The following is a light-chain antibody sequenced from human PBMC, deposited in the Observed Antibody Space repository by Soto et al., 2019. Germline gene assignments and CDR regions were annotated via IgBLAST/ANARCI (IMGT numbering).Light chain of an antibody. V-gene: IGLV2-14*01. Sequence: QSALTQPASVSGSPGQSITISCTGTSSDVGGYNYVSWYQQHPGKAPKLMIYDVSNRPSGVSNRFSGSKSGNTASLTISGLQAEDEADYYCRSYTSSSTHRVFGGGTKLTVL. CDR2: DVS. CDR3: RSYTSSSTHRV. J-gene: IGLJ3*02. CDR1: SSDVGGYNY.